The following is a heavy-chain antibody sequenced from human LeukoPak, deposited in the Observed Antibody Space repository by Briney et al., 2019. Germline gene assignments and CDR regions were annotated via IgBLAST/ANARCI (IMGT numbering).Heavy chain of an antibody. CDR3: ARAPSEIGGYYPEYFRH. CDR2: IKSDGGT. Sequence: GRSLRLSCAASGFTFSTYWMHWVRQAPGKGLVWVSRIKSDGGTNYADSVKGRFTISRDNAMKTVSLQMNSLRPEDTGVYYCARAPSEIGGYYPEYFRHWGQGTLVTVS. V-gene: IGHV3-74*01. CDR1: GFTFSTYW. D-gene: IGHD3-22*01. J-gene: IGHJ1*01.